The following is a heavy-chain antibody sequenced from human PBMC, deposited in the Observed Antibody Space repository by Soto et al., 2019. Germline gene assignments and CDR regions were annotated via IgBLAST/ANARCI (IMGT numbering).Heavy chain of an antibody. Sequence: QVQLVESGGGVVQPGRSLRLSCAASGFSFSSYAMYWVRQAPGKGLEWVAVISYDGSNKYYADSVKGRFTISRDNSKNTLYLQLNSLRAEDSAVYYCARDSPPYTATVTYGLLDYWGQGTLVTVSS. CDR1: GFSFSSYA. CDR2: ISYDGSNK. D-gene: IGHD5-12*01. J-gene: IGHJ4*02. V-gene: IGHV3-30-3*01. CDR3: ARDSPPYTATVTYGLLDY.